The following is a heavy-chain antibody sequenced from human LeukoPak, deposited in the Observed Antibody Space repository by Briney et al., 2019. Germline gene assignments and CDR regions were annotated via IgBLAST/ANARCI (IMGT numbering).Heavy chain of an antibody. CDR3: ARGDYYDSSGYYYH. CDR1: GGSISSGDYY. V-gene: IGHV4-30-4*08. CDR2: IYYSGST. D-gene: IGHD3-22*01. Sequence: SETLSLXCTVSGGSISSGDYYWSWIRQPPGKGLEWIGFIYYSGSTSYNPSLKSRVTISLDTSKNYFSLKLTSVTAADTATYYCARGDYYDSSGYYYHWGQGTLVTVSS. J-gene: IGHJ5*02.